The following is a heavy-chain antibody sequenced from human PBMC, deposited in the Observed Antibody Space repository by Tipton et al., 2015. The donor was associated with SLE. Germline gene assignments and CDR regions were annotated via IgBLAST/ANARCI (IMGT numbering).Heavy chain of an antibody. D-gene: IGHD1-20*01. V-gene: IGHV4-34*01. CDR3: AVITGTTVDY. CDR2: INHSGST. Sequence: TLSLTCAVYGGPFSGYYWSWIRQPPGKGLEWIGEINHSGSTNYNPSLKSRVTISVDTSKNQLSLKLSSVTAADTAVYYCAVITGTTVDYWGQGTLVTVSS. J-gene: IGHJ4*02. CDR1: GGPFSGYY.